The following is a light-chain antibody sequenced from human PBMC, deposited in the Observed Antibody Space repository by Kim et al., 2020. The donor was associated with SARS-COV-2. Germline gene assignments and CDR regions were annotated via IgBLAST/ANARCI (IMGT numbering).Light chain of an antibody. J-gene: IGKJ1*01. CDR1: HSISINF. CDR2: GAS. CDR3: QHFGSSRWT. V-gene: IGKV3-20*01. Sequence: PGEKATPTCRASHSISINFLAWYQQKPGHAPRLLMYGASSRATAIPDRFSGSGSGTDFNLTISRLEAEDFAVYYCQHFGSSRWTFGQGTKVDIK.